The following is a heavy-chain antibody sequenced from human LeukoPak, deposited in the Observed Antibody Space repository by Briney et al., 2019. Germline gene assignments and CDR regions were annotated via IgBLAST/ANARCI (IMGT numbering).Heavy chain of an antibody. J-gene: IGHJ4*02. CDR2: ISAYNGNT. Sequence: ASVKVSCKASGYTFTGYYMHWVRQAPGQGLEWMGWISAYNGNTNYAQKLQGRVTMTTDTSTSTAYMELRSLRSDDTAVYYCAIGRLSSGYRLDYWGQGTLVTVSS. D-gene: IGHD3-22*01. CDR3: AIGRLSSGYRLDY. CDR1: GYTFTGYY. V-gene: IGHV1-18*04.